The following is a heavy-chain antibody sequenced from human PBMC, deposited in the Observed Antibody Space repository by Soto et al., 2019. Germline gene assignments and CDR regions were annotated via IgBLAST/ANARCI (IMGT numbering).Heavy chain of an antibody. CDR1: GGSFSGYY. Sequence: SETLSLTCTVYGGSFSGYYWSWIRQPPGKGLEWIGEINHSGSTNYNPSLKSRVTISVDTSKNQFSLKLSSVTAADTAVYYCARGNWGDAFDIWGQGTMVTVSS. CDR2: INHSGST. CDR3: ARGNWGDAFDI. J-gene: IGHJ3*02. D-gene: IGHD7-27*01. V-gene: IGHV4-34*01.